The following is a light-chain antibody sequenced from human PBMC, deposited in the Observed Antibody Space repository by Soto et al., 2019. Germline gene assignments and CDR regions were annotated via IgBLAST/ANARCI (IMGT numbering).Light chain of an antibody. Sequence: QSVLTQPPSVSGARGQRVTISCSGTSSNIGASYDVHWYQQLPGTAPKLLISGNNNWPSGLPDRFSGSKSGTSATLAITGLQAEDEADYYCQSYDSSVTKVAFGAGTKLTVL. CDR1: SSNIGASYD. J-gene: IGLJ2*01. CDR3: QSYDSSVTKVA. V-gene: IGLV1-40*01. CDR2: GNN.